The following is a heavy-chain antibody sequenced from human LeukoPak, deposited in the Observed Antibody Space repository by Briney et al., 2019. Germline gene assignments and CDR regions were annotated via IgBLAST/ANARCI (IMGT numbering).Heavy chain of an antibody. J-gene: IGHJ4*02. CDR1: GDSISSSTYC. D-gene: IGHD5-18*01. CDR2: IYYSGTT. Sequence: SETLSLTCTVSGDSISSSTYCWGWIRQPPGKGLEWIGSIYYSGTTYYSPSLKTRVTISVDTSENQFSLKLSSVTAADTAVYYCARLVSRRGYSFDYWGQGTLVTVSS. V-gene: IGHV4-39*01. CDR3: ARLVSRRGYSFDY.